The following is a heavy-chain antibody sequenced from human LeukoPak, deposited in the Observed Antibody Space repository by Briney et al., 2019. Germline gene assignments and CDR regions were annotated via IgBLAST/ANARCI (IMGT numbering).Heavy chain of an antibody. Sequence: PGGSLRLSCAASGFTFSSYAMHWVRQAPGKGLEWVAVISYDGSNKYYADSVKGRFTISRDNSKNTLSLQMNSLRAEDTAVYYCARDYYDGIGYYYEDYWGQGTLVTVSS. CDR2: ISYDGSNK. J-gene: IGHJ4*02. CDR3: ARDYYDGIGYYYEDY. V-gene: IGHV3-30*04. D-gene: IGHD3-22*01. CDR1: GFTFSSYA.